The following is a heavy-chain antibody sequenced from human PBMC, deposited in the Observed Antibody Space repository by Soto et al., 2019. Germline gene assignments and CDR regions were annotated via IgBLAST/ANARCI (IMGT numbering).Heavy chain of an antibody. CDR3: ARGGGGGSGREFDY. CDR1: GYTFTSYY. D-gene: IGHD6-19*01. J-gene: IGHJ4*02. V-gene: IGHV1-46*01. CDR2: INPSGGST. Sequence: QVQLVQSGAEVQKPGASVKVSCKASGYTFTSYYMHWVRQAPGQGLEWMGIINPSGGSTSYAQKFRGRVTMTRDTPTRTVSVEVSGRRSEDTPVYYCARGGGGGSGREFDYWGQGTLVTVSS.